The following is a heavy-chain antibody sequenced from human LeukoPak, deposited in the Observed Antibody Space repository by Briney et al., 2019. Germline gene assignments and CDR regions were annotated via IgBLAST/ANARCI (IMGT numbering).Heavy chain of an antibody. V-gene: IGHV4-39*07. CDR1: GGSISSGSYY. CDR3: ASTRATTRLYYMDV. D-gene: IGHD4-17*01. Sequence: PSETLSLTCTVSGGSISSGSYYWGWIRQPPGKGLEWIGSIYHSGSTYYNPSLKSRVTISVDTSKNQFSLKLSSVTAADTAVYYCASTRATTRLYYMDVWGKGTTVTVSS. J-gene: IGHJ6*03. CDR2: IYHSGST.